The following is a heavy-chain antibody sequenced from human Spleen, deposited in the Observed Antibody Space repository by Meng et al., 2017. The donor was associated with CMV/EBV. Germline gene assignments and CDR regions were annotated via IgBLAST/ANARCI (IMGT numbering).Heavy chain of an antibody. CDR2: VSFDGTNI. V-gene: IGHV3-30*04. CDR3: ARSPLGYCTNGVCYPYYYGMDV. J-gene: IGHJ6*02. Sequence: GESLKISCAASGFTFTRYGLHWVRQAPGKALEWLAVVSFDGTNIFYADSVKGRFTISRDNSKNTLFLQMNSLRAEDTAVYYCARSPLGYCTNGVCYPYYYGMDVWGQGTTVTVSS. D-gene: IGHD2-8*01. CDR1: GFTFTRYG.